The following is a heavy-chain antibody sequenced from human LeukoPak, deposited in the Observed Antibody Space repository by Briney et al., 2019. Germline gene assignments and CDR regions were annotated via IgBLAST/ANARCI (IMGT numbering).Heavy chain of an antibody. CDR2: INAGNGNT. Sequence: ASVKVSCKASGYTFTSYAMHWVRQAPGQRLEWMGWINAGNGNTKYSQKFQGRVTMTTDTSTSTAYMELRSLRSDDTAVYYCARIGLRYYDFWSGYFYWGQGTLVTVSS. CDR3: ARIGLRYYDFWSGYFY. J-gene: IGHJ4*02. D-gene: IGHD3-3*01. CDR1: GYTFTSYA. V-gene: IGHV1-3*01.